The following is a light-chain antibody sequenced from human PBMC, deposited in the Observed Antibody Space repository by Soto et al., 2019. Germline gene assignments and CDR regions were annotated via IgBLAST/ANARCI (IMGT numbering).Light chain of an antibody. CDR3: SSYTSSSTLV. J-gene: IGLJ2*01. CDR1: SSDVGGYNY. Sequence: QSALTQPASVSGSPGQSITISCTGTSSDVGGYNYVSWYQHHPGRAPKLMIYDVSDRPSGVSNRFSGSKSGNTASLTISGLQAEDEAYYYCSSYTSSSTLVFGGGTKLTVL. CDR2: DVS. V-gene: IGLV2-14*03.